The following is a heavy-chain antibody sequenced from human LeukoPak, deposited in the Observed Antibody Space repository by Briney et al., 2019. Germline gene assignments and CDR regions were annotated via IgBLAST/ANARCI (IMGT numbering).Heavy chain of an antibody. CDR1: GFTFSSYS. D-gene: IGHD2-15*01. Sequence: GGSLRLSCAASGFTFSSYSMNWVRQAPGKGLEWVSYISSSSSTIYYADSVKGRFTISRDNSKNTLYLQMNSLRAEDTAVYYCARDGVVAPPMYYYYYYMDVWGKGTTVTISS. V-gene: IGHV3-48*01. J-gene: IGHJ6*03. CDR3: ARDGVVAPPMYYYYYYMDV. CDR2: ISSSSSTI.